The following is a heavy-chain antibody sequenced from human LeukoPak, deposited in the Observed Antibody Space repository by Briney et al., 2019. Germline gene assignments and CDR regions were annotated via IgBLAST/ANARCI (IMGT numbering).Heavy chain of an antibody. CDR2: IIPIFGTA. CDR3: ARVDLGYCSGGSCYEVLDY. D-gene: IGHD2-15*01. V-gene: IGHV1-69*05. Sequence: ASVKVSCKASGGTFSSYAISWVRQAPGQGLEWMGGIIPIFGTANYAQKFQGRVTITTDVSTSTAYMELSSLRSEDTAVYYCARVDLGYCSGGSCYEVLDYWGQGTLVTVSS. J-gene: IGHJ4*02. CDR1: GGTFSSYA.